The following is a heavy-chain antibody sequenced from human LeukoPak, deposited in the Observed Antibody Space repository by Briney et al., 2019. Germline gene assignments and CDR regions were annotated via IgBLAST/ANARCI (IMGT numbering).Heavy chain of an antibody. CDR3: ANEAEYPYYYDSSGYSSYYGMDV. J-gene: IGHJ6*02. V-gene: IGHV3-23*01. Sequence: GGSLRLSCAASGFTFSSYAMSWVRQAPGKGLEWVSAISGSGGSTYYADSVKGRFTISRDNSKNTLYLQMNSLRVEDTAVYYCANEAEYPYYYDSSGYSSYYGMDVWGQGTTVTASS. CDR2: ISGSGGST. CDR1: GFTFSSYA. D-gene: IGHD3-22*01.